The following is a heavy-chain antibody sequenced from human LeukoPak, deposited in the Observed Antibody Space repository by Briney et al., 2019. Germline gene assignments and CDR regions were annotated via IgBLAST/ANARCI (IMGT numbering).Heavy chain of an antibody. Sequence: GGSLRPSCAVSGVTVSSNYISWVRQAPGKGLEWVSIIYSGGSTYYADSVKGRFTISRDNSKNTLYLQMNSLRVEDTAVYYCARELHWGQGTLVTVSS. J-gene: IGHJ4*02. CDR3: ARELH. D-gene: IGHD1-26*01. CDR1: GVTVSSNY. CDR2: IYSGGST. V-gene: IGHV3-66*02.